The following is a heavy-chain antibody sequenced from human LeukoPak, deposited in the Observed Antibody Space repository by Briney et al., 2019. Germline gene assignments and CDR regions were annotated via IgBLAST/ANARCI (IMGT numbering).Heavy chain of an antibody. CDR3: ARGTKGGHLDY. V-gene: IGHV3-53*01. CDR2: INSGGST. J-gene: IGHJ4*02. CDR1: GFTVSTNY. D-gene: IGHD1-1*01. Sequence: GGSLRLSCAASGFTVSTNYMSWVRQAPGKGLEWVSVINSGGSTYYADSVKGRFTISRDHSKNTLYLQMNSLRAEDTAVYYCARGTKGGHLDYWGQGTLVTVSS.